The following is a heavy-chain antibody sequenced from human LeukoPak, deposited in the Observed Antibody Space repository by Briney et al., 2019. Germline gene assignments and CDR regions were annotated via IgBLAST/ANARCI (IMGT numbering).Heavy chain of an antibody. Sequence: PSETLSLTCTVSGGSLSSSSYYWGWIRQPPGKGLEWIGSIYYSGSTYYNPSLKSRVTISVDTSKNQFSLKLSSVTAADTAVYYCASYGDHTYNWFDPWGQGTLVTVSS. CDR2: IYYSGST. CDR1: GGSLSSSSYY. J-gene: IGHJ5*02. D-gene: IGHD4-17*01. V-gene: IGHV4-39*07. CDR3: ASYGDHTYNWFDP.